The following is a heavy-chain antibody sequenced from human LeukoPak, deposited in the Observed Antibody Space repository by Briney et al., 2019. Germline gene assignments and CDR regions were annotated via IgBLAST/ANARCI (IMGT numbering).Heavy chain of an antibody. CDR2: IIPILGIA. CDR3: ARDSRTYYDSRGGWFDP. D-gene: IGHD3-22*01. Sequence: SVTVSCTASGGTFSSYAISWVRQAPGQGLEWMGRIIPILGIANYAQKFQGRVTITADKSTSTAYMELSSLRSEDTAVYYCARDSRTYYDSRGGWFDPWGQGTLVTVA. V-gene: IGHV1-69*04. CDR1: GGTFSSYA. J-gene: IGHJ5*02.